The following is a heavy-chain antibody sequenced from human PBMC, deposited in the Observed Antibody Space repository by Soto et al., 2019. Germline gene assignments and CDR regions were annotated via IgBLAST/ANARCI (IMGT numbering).Heavy chain of an antibody. D-gene: IGHD4-17*01. J-gene: IGHJ5*02. Sequence: ASVKVSCKASGYTFTSYAMHWVRQAPGQRLEWMGWINAGNGNTKYSQKFQGRVTITRDTSASTAYMELSSLRSEDTAVYYCARSPSNYGDYVTWFDPWGQGTLVTVSS. V-gene: IGHV1-3*01. CDR2: INAGNGNT. CDR3: ARSPSNYGDYVTWFDP. CDR1: GYTFTSYA.